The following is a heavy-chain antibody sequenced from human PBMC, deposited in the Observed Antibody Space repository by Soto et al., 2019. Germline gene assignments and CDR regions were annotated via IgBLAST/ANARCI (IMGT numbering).Heavy chain of an antibody. D-gene: IGHD3-10*01. J-gene: IGHJ4*02. CDR2: FSFSGST. CDR3: ASSSCSSGSFFRNLDS. V-gene: IGHV4-61*01. CDR1: AASVRSSRHS. Sequence: LTCTGSAASVRSSRHSWSWIRQPPVKEREWIGNFSFSGSTSYNPSPKGRVTITADTSKNQFSINLSPVTPADTAVHYSASSSCSSGSFFRNLDSWGQGTLVTVSS.